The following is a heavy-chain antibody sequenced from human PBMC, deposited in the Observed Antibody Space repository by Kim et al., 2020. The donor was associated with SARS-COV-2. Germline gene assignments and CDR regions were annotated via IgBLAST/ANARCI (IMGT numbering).Heavy chain of an antibody. V-gene: IGHV4-59*08. Sequence: SETLSLTCTVSGGSISSYYWSWIRQPPGKGLEWIGYIYYSGSTNYNPSLKSRVTISVDTSKNQFSLKLSSVTAADTAVYYCAGTYPYGSGSYYRHYGMDVWGQGTTVTVSS. D-gene: IGHD3-10*01. CDR1: GGSISSYY. J-gene: IGHJ6*02. CDR2: IYYSGST. CDR3: AGTYPYGSGSYYRHYGMDV.